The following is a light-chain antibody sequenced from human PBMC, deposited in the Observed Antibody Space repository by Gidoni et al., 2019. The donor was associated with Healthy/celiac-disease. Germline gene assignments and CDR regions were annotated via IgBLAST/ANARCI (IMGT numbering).Light chain of an antibody. Sequence: IVMTPSPATLSVSPVESATLSCTAIQSVSSNLALYQQKPGQAPRLLIDGASTRATGIPARFSGSGSGKEFTLTISSLQYEDFAVYYCQQYNNWPPYTFGQXTKLEIK. J-gene: IGKJ2*01. CDR2: GAS. V-gene: IGKV3-15*01. CDR1: QSVSSN. CDR3: QQYNNWPPYT.